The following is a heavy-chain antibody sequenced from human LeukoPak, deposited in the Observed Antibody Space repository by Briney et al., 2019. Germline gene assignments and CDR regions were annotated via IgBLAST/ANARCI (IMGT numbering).Heavy chain of an antibody. Sequence: PGGSLRLSCAASGFTFSSYGMHWVRQAPGKGLEGVAFIRYDGSNKYYADSVKGRFTISRDNSMNTLYLQMNSLRAEDTAVYYCAKDSDDSPHFDYWGQGTLVTVSS. J-gene: IGHJ4*02. CDR2: IRYDGSNK. CDR1: GFTFSSYG. V-gene: IGHV3-30*02. D-gene: IGHD2-15*01. CDR3: AKDSDDSPHFDY.